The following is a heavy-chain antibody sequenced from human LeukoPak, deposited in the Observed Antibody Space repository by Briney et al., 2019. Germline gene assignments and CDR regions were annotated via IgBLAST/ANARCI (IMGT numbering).Heavy chain of an antibody. CDR3: ARDPIVVGATSPHWFDP. CDR2: ISAYNGNT. J-gene: IGHJ5*02. CDR1: GYTFTSYG. Sequence: ASVKVSCKASGYTFTSYGISWVRQAPGQGLEWMGWISAYNGNTNYAQKLQGRVTMTTDTSTSTAYMELRSLRSDDTAVYYCARDPIVVGATSPHWFDPWGQGTLVTVSS. D-gene: IGHD1-26*01. V-gene: IGHV1-18*01.